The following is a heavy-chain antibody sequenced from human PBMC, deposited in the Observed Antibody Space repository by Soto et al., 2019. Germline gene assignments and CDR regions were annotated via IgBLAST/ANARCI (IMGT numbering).Heavy chain of an antibody. J-gene: IGHJ4*02. V-gene: IGHV3-74*01. CDR3: ARGSTSQYGLIEN. D-gene: IGHD2-2*01. CDR1: GFSFSSNW. CDR2: INTDGSST. Sequence: GGSLRLSCAASGFSFSSNWMHWVRQAPGKGLVWVSRINTDGSSTSYPDSVKGRFTISRDNAKNTLYLQMNSLRAEDTAVYYCARGSTSQYGLIENWGQGTLVTVSS.